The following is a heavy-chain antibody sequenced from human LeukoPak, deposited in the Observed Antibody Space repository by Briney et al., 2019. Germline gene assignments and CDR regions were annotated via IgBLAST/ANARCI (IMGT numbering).Heavy chain of an antibody. Sequence: GASVKVSCKASGYTFTSYAMHWVRQAPGQRLEWMGWINAGNGNTKYSQKFQSRVTITRDTSASTASMELSSLRSEDTAVYYCAREPRYNWNYVDYYYGMDVWGQGTTVTVSS. D-gene: IGHD1-7*01. CDR1: GYTFTSYA. J-gene: IGHJ6*02. V-gene: IGHV1-3*01. CDR3: AREPRYNWNYVDYYYGMDV. CDR2: INAGNGNT.